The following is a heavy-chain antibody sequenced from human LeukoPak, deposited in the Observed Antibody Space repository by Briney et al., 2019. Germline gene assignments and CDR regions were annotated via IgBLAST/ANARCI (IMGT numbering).Heavy chain of an antibody. CDR3: ARAPSWYYFDY. Sequence: GGSLRLSCAASGFTFSSYGMHWVRQAPGKGLEWVAVIWYDGSNKYYADSVKGRFTTSRDNSKNTLYLQMNSLRAEDTAVYYCARAPSWYYFDYWGQGTLVTVSS. V-gene: IGHV3-33*01. CDR1: GFTFSSYG. CDR2: IWYDGSNK. J-gene: IGHJ4*02. D-gene: IGHD6-13*01.